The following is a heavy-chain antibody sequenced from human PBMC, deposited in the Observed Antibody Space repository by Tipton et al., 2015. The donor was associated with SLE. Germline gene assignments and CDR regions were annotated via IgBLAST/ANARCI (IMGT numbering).Heavy chain of an antibody. J-gene: IGHJ4*02. CDR3: ARNGFYSLDY. D-gene: IGHD3-22*01. CDR1: SGSISSSDW. CDR2: IYRSGSA. Sequence: SLRLSCAVSSGSISSSDWWSWVRQPPGKGLEWIGEIYRSGSATYNPSLKSRVTISMDKSKDQFSLNLASVTPADTAVYYCARNGFYSLDYWGQGTLVTFSS. V-gene: IGHV4-4*02.